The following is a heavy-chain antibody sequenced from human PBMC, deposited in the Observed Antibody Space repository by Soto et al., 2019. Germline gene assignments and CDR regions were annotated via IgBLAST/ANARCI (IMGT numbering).Heavy chain of an antibody. D-gene: IGHD2-8*01. CDR3: ARFICIKGVCDGPLDYYGVDV. CDR2: IIPIFGTA. J-gene: IGHJ6*04. CDR1: GGTFSSYA. Sequence: GASLKVSCKASGGTFSSYAISWVRQAPGQGLEWMGGIIPIFGTANYAQKFQGRVTITADESTSTAYMELSSLRSEDTAVYYCARFICIKGVCDGPLDYYGVDVWGKGTRVTVP. V-gene: IGHV1-69*13.